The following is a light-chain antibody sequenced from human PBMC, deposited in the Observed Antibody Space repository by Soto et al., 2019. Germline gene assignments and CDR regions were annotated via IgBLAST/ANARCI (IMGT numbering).Light chain of an antibody. J-gene: IGKJ2*01. CDR2: DAS. CDR1: QSVSSY. V-gene: IGKV3-11*01. Sequence: EIVLTQSPATLSLSPGERATLSCRASQSVSSYLAWYQQKPGQAPRLLIYDASNRATGIPARFGGSGSGTDFTLTISSLEPEDFAVYYCQQRSNWPPGYTFGQGTKLEIK. CDR3: QQRSNWPPGYT.